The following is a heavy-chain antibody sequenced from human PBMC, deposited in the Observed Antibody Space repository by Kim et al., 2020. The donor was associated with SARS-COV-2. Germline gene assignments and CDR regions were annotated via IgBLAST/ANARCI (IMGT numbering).Heavy chain of an antibody. CDR1: GFTFSSYA. D-gene: IGHD3-3*01. Sequence: GGSLRLSCAASGFTFSSYAMSWVRQAPGKGLEWVSAISGSGGSTYYADSVKGRFTISRDNSKNTLYLQMNSLRAEDTAVYYCAKDRPYYDFWSGPNGMDVWGQGTTVTVSS. V-gene: IGHV3-23*01. CDR3: AKDRPYYDFWSGPNGMDV. J-gene: IGHJ6*02. CDR2: ISGSGGST.